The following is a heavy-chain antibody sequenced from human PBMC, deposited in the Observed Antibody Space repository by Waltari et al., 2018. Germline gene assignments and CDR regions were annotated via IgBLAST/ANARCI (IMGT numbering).Heavy chain of an antibody. V-gene: IGHV3-9*01. Sequence: EVQLVESGGGLVQIGGSLRLLCVGSGFSFADWAMHWVRQVPGKGLEWVSGINWNSGNIGYADSVKGRFTISRDNAKNSLYLQINSVRTEDTALYYCTSDAFGNSIGGVFDYWGQGTLVNVSS. CDR2: INWNSGNI. CDR1: GFSFADWA. CDR3: TSDAFGNSIGGVFDY. J-gene: IGHJ4*02. D-gene: IGHD3-3*01.